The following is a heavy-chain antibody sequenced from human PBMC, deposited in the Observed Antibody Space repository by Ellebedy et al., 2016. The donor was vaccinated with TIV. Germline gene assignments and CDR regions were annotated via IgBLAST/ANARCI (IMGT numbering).Heavy chain of an antibody. CDR3: ARDPVGGRPAFDV. D-gene: IGHD4-23*01. V-gene: IGHV3-23*01. J-gene: IGHJ3*01. Sequence: PGGSLRLSCAASGFTFSRYAMTWVRQAPGKGLEWVSGIVGSGGGIFYGDSVKGRFTISRDNSKHTLFLQMNSLRAEDTAIYFCARDPVGGRPAFDVWGQGTMVTVSS. CDR2: IVGSGGGI. CDR1: GFTFSRYA.